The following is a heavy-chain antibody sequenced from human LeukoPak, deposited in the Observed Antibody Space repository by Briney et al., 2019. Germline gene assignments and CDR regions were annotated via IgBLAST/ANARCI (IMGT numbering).Heavy chain of an antibody. D-gene: IGHD3-22*01. CDR2: IYSGGST. Sequence: GGSLRLSCAASGFTFSSYSMNWVRQAPGKGLEWVSVIYSGGSTYYADSVKGRFTISRDNSKNTLYLQMNSLRAEDTAVYYCARERRGGYYFDYWGQGTLVTVSS. CDR1: GFTFSSYS. J-gene: IGHJ4*02. CDR3: ARERRGGYYFDY. V-gene: IGHV3-66*02.